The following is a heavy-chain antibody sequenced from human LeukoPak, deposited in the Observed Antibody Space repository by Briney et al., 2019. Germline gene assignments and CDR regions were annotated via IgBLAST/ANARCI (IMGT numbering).Heavy chain of an antibody. D-gene: IGHD5-24*01. V-gene: IGHV1-46*01. CDR2: TNPSGGST. CDR1: GYTFTSYY. Sequence: ASVKVSCKASGYTFTSYYMHWVRQAPGQGLEWMGITNPSGGSTSYAQKFQGRVTMTRDTSTSTAYMELNSLRSDDAAVYFCARDPILSRMATIPYFDYWGQGTLVTVSS. CDR3: ARDPILSRMATIPYFDY. J-gene: IGHJ4*02.